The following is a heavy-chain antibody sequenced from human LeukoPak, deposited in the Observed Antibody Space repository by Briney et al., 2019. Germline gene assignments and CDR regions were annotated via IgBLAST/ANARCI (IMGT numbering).Heavy chain of an antibody. CDR3: ARHGTAVGPFQL. CDR2: VYYSGTT. CDR1: GGSISSYY. Sequence: SETLSLTCTVSGGSISSYYWSWIRQPPGEGLEWIGYVYYSGTTNYNPSLESRVTISVDTSKNQFSLKLTSVAAADTAVYYCARHGTAVGPFQLWGQGTLVTVSS. V-gene: IGHV4-59*08. J-gene: IGHJ1*01. D-gene: IGHD4-23*01.